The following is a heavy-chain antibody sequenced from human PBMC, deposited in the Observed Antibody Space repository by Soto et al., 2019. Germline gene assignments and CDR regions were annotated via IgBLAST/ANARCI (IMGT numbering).Heavy chain of an antibody. CDR2: IKQDGSEK. Sequence: EVQLVESGGGLVQPGGSPRLSCAASGITFSSYWMSWVRQAPGKGLEWVANIKQDGSEKYYVDSVKGRFTISRDNAKNSLYLQMNSLRAEDTAVYYCARALSYGKIWGQGTMVTVSS. CDR3: ARALSYGKI. CDR1: GITFSSYW. D-gene: IGHD5-18*01. V-gene: IGHV3-7*04. J-gene: IGHJ3*02.